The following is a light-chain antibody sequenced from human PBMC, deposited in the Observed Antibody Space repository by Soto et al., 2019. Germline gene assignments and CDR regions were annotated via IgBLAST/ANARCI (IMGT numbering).Light chain of an antibody. J-gene: IGKJ1*01. CDR3: QHYGSSPWT. Sequence: EIVLTQSPGTLSLSPGERATLSCRASQSVRDSHLAWYQQKPGQAPSLLIYETSSRATGIPDRFRGSGSGTEFVLTITRVEQEDVAMYFCQHYGSSPWTFGQGTKVEI. CDR2: ETS. CDR1: QSVRDSH. V-gene: IGKV3-20*01.